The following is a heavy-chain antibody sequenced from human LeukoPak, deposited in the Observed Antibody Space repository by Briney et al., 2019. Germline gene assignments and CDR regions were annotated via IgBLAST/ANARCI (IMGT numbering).Heavy chain of an antibody. CDR1: GFTFSSYA. V-gene: IGHV3-30-3*01. CDR3: ARGRTYNWNYGRAPVRYNWFDP. D-gene: IGHD1-7*01. CDR2: ISYDGSNK. Sequence: GRSLRLSCAASGFTFSSYAMHWARQAPGKGLEWVAVISYDGSNKYYADSVKGRFTISRDNSKNTLYLQMNSLRAEDTAVYYCARGRTYNWNYGRAPVRYNWFDPWGQGTLVTVSS. J-gene: IGHJ5*02.